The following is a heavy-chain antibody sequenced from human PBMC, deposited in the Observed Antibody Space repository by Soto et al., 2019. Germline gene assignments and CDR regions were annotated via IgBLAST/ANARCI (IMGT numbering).Heavy chain of an antibody. D-gene: IGHD5-18*01. CDR3: ARDIRGYSRAFDY. Sequence: SETLSLTCTVSVDSVSSDNYYWTWIRQPPGKGLEWIGYIYSSGSTNYNPSLKSRVTISLDTSSNQFSLKLTSVTAADTAVYYCARDIRGYSRAFDYWGQGTLVTVSS. V-gene: IGHV4-61*01. CDR2: IYSSGST. J-gene: IGHJ4*02. CDR1: VDSVSSDNYY.